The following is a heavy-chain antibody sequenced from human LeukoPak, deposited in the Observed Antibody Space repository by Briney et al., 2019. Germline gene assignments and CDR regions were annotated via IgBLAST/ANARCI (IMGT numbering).Heavy chain of an antibody. J-gene: IGHJ5*02. CDR1: GYTFTSYD. D-gene: IGHD6-19*01. Sequence: ASVKVSRKASGYTFTSYDINWVRQATGQGLEWMGWMNPNSGNTGYAQKFQGRVTMTRNTSISTAYMELSSLRSEDTAAYYCARGRSSSGWYEGPWGQGTLVTVSS. CDR3: ARGRSSSGWYEGP. CDR2: MNPNSGNT. V-gene: IGHV1-8*01.